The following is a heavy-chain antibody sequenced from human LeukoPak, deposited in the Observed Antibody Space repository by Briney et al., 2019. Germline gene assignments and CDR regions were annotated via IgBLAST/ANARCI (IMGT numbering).Heavy chain of an antibody. V-gene: IGHV4-39*07. CDR2: IYYSGST. CDR3: ARPGIEADWYFDL. CDR1: GGSISSSSYY. J-gene: IGHJ2*01. D-gene: IGHD3-10*01. Sequence: SETLSLTCTVSGGSISSSSYYWGWIRQPPGKGLEWIGSIYYSGSTYYNPSLKSRVTISVDTSKNQFSLKLSSVTAADTAVYYCARPGIEADWYFDLWGRGTLVTVSS.